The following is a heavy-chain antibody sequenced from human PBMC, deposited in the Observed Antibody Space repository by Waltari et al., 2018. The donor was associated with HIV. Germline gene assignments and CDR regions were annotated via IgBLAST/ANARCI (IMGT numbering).Heavy chain of an antibody. D-gene: IGHD5-18*01. CDR3: AKDHRGYSYGYDFDS. Sequence: QVQLVESGGGVVQPGGSLRLSCAASRFAFSNYAMTWVRQAPGKGLEWVAFIWHDGSNKYYEDSVKGRFTISRDNYKNTLYLQMNSLRAEDTAVYYCAKDHRGYSYGYDFDSWGQGTLVTVSA. CDR1: RFAFSNYA. V-gene: IGHV3-30*02. J-gene: IGHJ4*02. CDR2: IWHDGSNK.